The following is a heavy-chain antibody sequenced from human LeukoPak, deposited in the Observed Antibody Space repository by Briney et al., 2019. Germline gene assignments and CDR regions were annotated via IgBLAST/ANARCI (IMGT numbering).Heavy chain of an antibody. D-gene: IGHD3-10*01. Sequence: PSETLSLTCAVYGGSFRGYYWSWIRQPPGKGLEWIGEINHSGSTNYNPSLKSRVTISVDTSKNQFSLKLSSVTAADTAVYYCARTPRGYYYYMDCWGKGTTVTVSS. V-gene: IGHV4-34*01. J-gene: IGHJ6*03. CDR3: ARTPRGYYYYMDC. CDR2: INHSGST. CDR1: GGSFRGYY.